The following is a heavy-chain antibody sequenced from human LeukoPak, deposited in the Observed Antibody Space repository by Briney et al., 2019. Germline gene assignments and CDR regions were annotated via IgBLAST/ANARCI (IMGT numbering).Heavy chain of an antibody. Sequence: QPGGSLRLSCSASGFTFSNYVMSRVRQAPAKVPEWVSGINGGGGSTSYAESVTGRITSSRDNSKNTLFLQMNTLRAEDAAVYYCVKDGRRSPPCWGQGTLVTVSS. J-gene: IGHJ4*02. CDR3: VKDGRRSPPC. CDR2: INGGGGST. V-gene: IGHV3-23*01. D-gene: IGHD2-15*01. CDR1: GFTFSNYV.